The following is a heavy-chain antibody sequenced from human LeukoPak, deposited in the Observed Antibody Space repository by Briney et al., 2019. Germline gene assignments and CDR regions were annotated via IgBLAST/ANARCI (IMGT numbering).Heavy chain of an antibody. J-gene: IGHJ4*02. D-gene: IGHD6-19*01. V-gene: IGHV3-74*01. CDR2: INSDGSST. CDR3: AREVFSSGWSSFDY. Sequence: PGGSLTVSCAASGFTFSRYWMHWVRQAPGKGLVWVSRINSDGSSTSYADSVKGRFTISRDNAKNTLSLQMNSLRAEDTAVYYCAREVFSSGWSSFDYWGQGTLDTVSS. CDR1: GFTFSRYW.